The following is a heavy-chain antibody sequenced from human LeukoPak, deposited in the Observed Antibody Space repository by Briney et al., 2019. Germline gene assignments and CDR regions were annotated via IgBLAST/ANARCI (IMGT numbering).Heavy chain of an antibody. V-gene: IGHV3-30-3*01. D-gene: IGHD1-26*01. J-gene: IGHJ4*02. CDR1: GFTFSSYA. Sequence: GRSLRLSYAASGFTFSSYAMHWVRQAPGKGLEWVAVISYDGSNKYYADSVKGRFTISRDNSKNTLYLQMNSLRAEDTAVYYCARDPQTVGATWYYFDYWGQGTLVTVSS. CDR2: ISYDGSNK. CDR3: ARDPQTVGATWYYFDY.